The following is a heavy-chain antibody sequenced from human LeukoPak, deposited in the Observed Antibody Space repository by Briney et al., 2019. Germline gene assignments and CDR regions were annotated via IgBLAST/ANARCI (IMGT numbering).Heavy chain of an antibody. CDR2: ISYDGSNK. V-gene: IGHV3-30*04. D-gene: IGHD1-14*01. CDR1: GFTFSSYA. CDR3: ASDPGYRTLEYYFDY. Sequence: PGGSLRLSCAASGFTFSSYAMHWVRQAPGKGLEWVAVISYDGSNKYYADSVKGRFTISRDNSKNTLYLQMNSLRAEDTAVYYCASDPGYRTLEYYFDYWGQGTLVTVS. J-gene: IGHJ4*02.